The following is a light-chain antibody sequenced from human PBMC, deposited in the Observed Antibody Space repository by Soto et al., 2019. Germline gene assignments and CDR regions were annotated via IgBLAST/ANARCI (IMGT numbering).Light chain of an antibody. Sequence: QSVLTQPASVSGSPGQSITISCTGTTGDVGSYNLVSWYQQHPGKAPKLIIYEVTKRPSGVSNRFSGSPSGNTASLTISGLQAEDEADYYCCSYAGSCTFVLFGGGTKVTVL. V-gene: IGLV2-23*02. J-gene: IGLJ2*01. CDR2: EVT. CDR1: TGDVGSYNL. CDR3: CSYAGSCTFVL.